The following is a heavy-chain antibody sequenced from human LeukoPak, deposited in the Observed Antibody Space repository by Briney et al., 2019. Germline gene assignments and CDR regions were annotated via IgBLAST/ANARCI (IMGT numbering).Heavy chain of an antibody. V-gene: IGHV1-8*01. CDR2: MNPNSGNT. Sequence: ASVKVSRKASGYTFTSYDINWVRQATGQGLEWMGWMNPNSGNTGYAQKFQGRVTMTRNTSISTAYMELSSLRSEDTAVYYCARVPYYYDSSDYKIDLGAFDIWGQGTMVAVSS. CDR1: GYTFTSYD. D-gene: IGHD3-22*01. J-gene: IGHJ3*02. CDR3: ARVPYYYDSSDYKIDLGAFDI.